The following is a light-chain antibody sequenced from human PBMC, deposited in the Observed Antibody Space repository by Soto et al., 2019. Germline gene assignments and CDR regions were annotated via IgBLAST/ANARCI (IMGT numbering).Light chain of an antibody. CDR1: SSDIGNYNL. V-gene: IGLV2-23*02. CDR2: EVT. J-gene: IGLJ1*01. Sequence: QSALTQPASVSGSPGQSITISCTGTSSDIGNYNLVSWYQQHPGKAPKVMIYEVTKRPSRVSNRFSGSKSGNTASLTISGLQAEDEADYYCCSYAGSSTSYVFGTGTKVTVL. CDR3: CSYAGSSTSYV.